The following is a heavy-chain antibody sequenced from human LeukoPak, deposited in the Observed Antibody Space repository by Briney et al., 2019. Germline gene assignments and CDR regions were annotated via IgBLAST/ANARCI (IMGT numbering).Heavy chain of an antibody. J-gene: IGHJ4*02. V-gene: IGHV4-59*12. CDR1: GGSISSYY. CDR2: IYYSGST. CDR3: ASTPYDFWSGQIYYFDY. Sequence: SETLSLTCTVSGGSISSYYWSWIRQPPGKGLEWIGYIYYSGSTNYNPSLKSRVTISVDRSKNQFSLKLSSVTAADTAVYYCASTPYDFWSGQIYYFDYWGQGTLVTVSS. D-gene: IGHD3-3*01.